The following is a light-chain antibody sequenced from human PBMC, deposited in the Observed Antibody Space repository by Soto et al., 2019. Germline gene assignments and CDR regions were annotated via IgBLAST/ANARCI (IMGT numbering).Light chain of an antibody. CDR3: HQYATSPRT. CDR1: QSLRSGD. CDR2: GAS. V-gene: IGKV3-20*01. Sequence: PGESATLSRRASQSLRSGDLACDQQIPGLAPGLIIYGASSRATGIPDGFSGSGSGTDFNLTVNRLAPEDVAVYYCHQYATSPRTLGQGTKVDIK. J-gene: IGKJ1*01.